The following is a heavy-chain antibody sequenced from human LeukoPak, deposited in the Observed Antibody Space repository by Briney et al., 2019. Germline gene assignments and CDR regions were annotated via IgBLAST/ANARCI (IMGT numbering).Heavy chain of an antibody. Sequence: PSETLSLTCTVSGGSISSGGYYWSWIRQHPGKGLEWIGYIYYSGSTYYNPSLKSRVTISVDTSKNQFSLKLSSVTAADTAVYYCARGLSSSWYFDYWGQGTLVTVSP. J-gene: IGHJ4*02. V-gene: IGHV4-31*03. D-gene: IGHD6-13*01. CDR2: IYYSGST. CDR1: GGSISSGGYY. CDR3: ARGLSSSWYFDY.